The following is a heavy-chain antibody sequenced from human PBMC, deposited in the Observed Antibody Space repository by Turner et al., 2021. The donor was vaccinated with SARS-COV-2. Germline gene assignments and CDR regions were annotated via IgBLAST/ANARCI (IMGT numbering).Heavy chain of an antibody. CDR1: GFPFISNS. J-gene: IGHJ4*02. CDR3: TRSRDYYGSGTYYNYDY. CDR2: NNSGSSYI. D-gene: IGHD3-10*01. V-gene: IGHV3-21*02. Sequence: VQLVESGGGLVKPGGSLRLSCAAPGFPFISNSMNWVRQAAEKGLEWVASNNSGSSYIYYADSLKGRVTISRDNTKRSLFLQMNSLRVEDTAVYYCTRSRDYYGSGTYYNYDYWGQGTLVTVSS.